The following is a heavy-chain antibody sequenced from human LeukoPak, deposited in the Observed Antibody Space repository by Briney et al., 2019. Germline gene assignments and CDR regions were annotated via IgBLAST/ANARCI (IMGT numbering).Heavy chain of an antibody. D-gene: IGHD6-13*01. CDR1: GGSISSSSYY. CDR2: IYYSGST. V-gene: IGHV4-39*01. Sequence: PSETLSLTCTVSGGSISSSSYYWGWIRQPPGKGLEWIGSIYYSGSTYYNPSLKSRVTISVDTSKNQFSLKLSSVIAADTAVYYCARRGYSSSWYWGQGTLVTVSS. J-gene: IGHJ4*02. CDR3: ARRGYSSSWY.